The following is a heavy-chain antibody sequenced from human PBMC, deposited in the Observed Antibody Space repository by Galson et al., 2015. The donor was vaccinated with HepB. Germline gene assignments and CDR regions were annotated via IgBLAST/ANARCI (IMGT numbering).Heavy chain of an antibody. Sequence: SLRLSCAASGFTFSSYAMSWVRQAPGKGLEWVSAIGDSGDRTYYMDSVKGRFTISRDNLKNILYLQMNSLRAEDTAVYYCAKEEWELQEGHFDYWGQGALVTVSS. CDR2: IGDSGDRT. CDR3: AKEEWELQEGHFDY. V-gene: IGHV3-23*01. J-gene: IGHJ4*02. D-gene: IGHD1-26*01. CDR1: GFTFSSYA.